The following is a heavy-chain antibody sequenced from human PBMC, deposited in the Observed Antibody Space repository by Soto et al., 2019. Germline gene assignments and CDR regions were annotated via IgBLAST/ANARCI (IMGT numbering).Heavy chain of an antibody. V-gene: IGHV1-18*01. CDR3: ARIGYYYDSSGPGDY. CDR1: GYTFTSYS. Sequence: ASVKVSCKASGYTFTSYSISWVRQAPGQGLEWMGWISAYNGNTNYAQKLQGRVTMTTDTSTSTAYMELRSLRSDDTAVYYCARIGYYYDSSGPGDYWGQGTLVASPQ. D-gene: IGHD3-22*01. CDR2: ISAYNGNT. J-gene: IGHJ4*02.